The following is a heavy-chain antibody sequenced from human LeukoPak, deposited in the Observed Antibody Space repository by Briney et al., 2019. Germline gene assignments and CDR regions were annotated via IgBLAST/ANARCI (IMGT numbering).Heavy chain of an antibody. D-gene: IGHD3-10*01. Sequence: PGGSLRLSCAASGFTVSSNYMSWVRQAPGKGLEWVSVIYSGGSTYYADSVKGRFTISRDNSKNTLYLQMNSLRAEDTAVYYCARGPISMVRGVKTRRYYYGMDVWGQGTTVTVSS. CDR2: IYSGGST. CDR1: GFTVSSNY. J-gene: IGHJ6*02. V-gene: IGHV3-66*01. CDR3: ARGPISMVRGVKTRRYYYGMDV.